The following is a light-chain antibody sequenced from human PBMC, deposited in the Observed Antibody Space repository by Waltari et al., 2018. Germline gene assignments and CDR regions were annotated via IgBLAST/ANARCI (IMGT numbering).Light chain of an antibody. CDR3: QQRSNWPAT. Sequence: EIVLTQSPATLSSSPGERATLSCRASQSVSSYLAWYQQKPGQAPRLLIYDASNRATGIPARFRGSGSGTDFTLTISSLEPEDFAVYYCQQRSNWPATFGQGTKLEIK. CDR1: QSVSSY. V-gene: IGKV3-11*01. CDR2: DAS. J-gene: IGKJ2*01.